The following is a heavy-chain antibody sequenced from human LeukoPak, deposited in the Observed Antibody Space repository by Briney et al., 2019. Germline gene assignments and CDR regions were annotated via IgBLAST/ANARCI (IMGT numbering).Heavy chain of an antibody. J-gene: IGHJ4*02. V-gene: IGHV3-23*01. CDR2: ISGSGGST. CDR1: GFTFSNYA. Sequence: GGSLRLSCAASGFTFSNYAMSWVRQAPGKGLEWVSGISGSGGSTYYADSVKGRFTISRDNSKNTLHLQMNSLRAEDTAVYYCAKRGVTGYKEAFDYWGQGTLVTVSS. D-gene: IGHD3-9*01. CDR3: AKRGVTGYKEAFDY.